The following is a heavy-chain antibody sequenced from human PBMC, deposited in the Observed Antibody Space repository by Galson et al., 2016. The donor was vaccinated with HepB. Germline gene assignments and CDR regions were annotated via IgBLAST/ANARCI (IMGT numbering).Heavy chain of an antibody. V-gene: IGHV1-8*01. Sequence: SVKVSCKASGYTFTNYDFNWVRQATGQGLEWLGWMTPNRGNTGYAQKFQGRLSLTRAISTSTAYRELSSLTSDATAVYYCARNRAFTEDFDSWGQGTLVTVSS. CDR1: GYTFTNYD. CDR3: ARNRAFTEDFDS. CDR2: MTPNRGNT. D-gene: IGHD1-14*01. J-gene: IGHJ4*02.